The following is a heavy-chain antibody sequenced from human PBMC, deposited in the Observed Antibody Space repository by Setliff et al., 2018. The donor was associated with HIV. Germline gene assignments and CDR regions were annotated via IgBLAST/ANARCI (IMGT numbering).Heavy chain of an antibody. Sequence: ASVKVSCKASGGISSSYALSWVRQAPGQGLEWLGGIVPIFGTANYAQKLQGRVTMTTDTSTSTAYMELRSLRSDDTAVYYCARGPPIVVVPAALLTFDYWGQGTLVTVSS. D-gene: IGHD2-2*01. J-gene: IGHJ4*02. CDR3: ARGPPIVVVPAALLTFDY. V-gene: IGHV1-69*05. CDR1: GGISSSYA. CDR2: IVPIFGTA.